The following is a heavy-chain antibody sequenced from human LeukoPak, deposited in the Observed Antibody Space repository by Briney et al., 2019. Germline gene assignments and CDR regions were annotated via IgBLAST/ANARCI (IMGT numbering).Heavy chain of an antibody. CDR1: GGSISSGGYS. J-gene: IGHJ4*02. V-gene: IGHV4-30-2*01. Sequence: PSRTLSLTCAVSGGSISSGGYSWSWIRQPPGKGLEWIGYIYHSGSTYYNPSLKSRVTISVDRSKNQFSLKLSSVTAADTAVYYCARDSMAAAGYFDYWGQGTLVTVSS. CDR2: IYHSGST. D-gene: IGHD6-13*01. CDR3: ARDSMAAAGYFDY.